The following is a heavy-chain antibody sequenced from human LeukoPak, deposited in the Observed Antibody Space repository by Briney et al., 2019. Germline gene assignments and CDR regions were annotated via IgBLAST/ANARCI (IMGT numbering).Heavy chain of an antibody. D-gene: IGHD3-10*01. V-gene: IGHV3-23*01. J-gene: IGHJ4*02. CDR2: ISGSGGST. Sequence: PGGSLRLSCAASGFTFSSYAMSWVRQAPGKGLEWVSAISGSGGSTYYADSVKGRFTISRDNSKNTLYLQMNSLRAEDTAVYYCAKDLGEWFGDHIGNYLDYWGQGTLVTVSS. CDR3: AKDLGEWFGDHIGNYLDY. CDR1: GFTFSSYA.